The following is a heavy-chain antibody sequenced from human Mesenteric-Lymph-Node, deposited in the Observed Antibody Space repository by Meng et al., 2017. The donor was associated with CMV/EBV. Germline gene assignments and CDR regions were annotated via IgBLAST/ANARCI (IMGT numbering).Heavy chain of an antibody. CDR1: GYPFTTYY. D-gene: IGHD1-26*01. Sequence: ASVKVSCKTSGYPFTTYYVHWVRQAPGQGLEWMGWISPDRGGAKFAQKLQDRVTMTSDTSITTAYMELARLTPDDTAVYFCARVLYGGSLQGYYSYYGMDVWGQGTTVTVSS. J-gene: IGHJ6*02. CDR3: ARVLYGGSLQGYYSYYGMDV. V-gene: IGHV1-2*02. CDR2: ISPDRGGA.